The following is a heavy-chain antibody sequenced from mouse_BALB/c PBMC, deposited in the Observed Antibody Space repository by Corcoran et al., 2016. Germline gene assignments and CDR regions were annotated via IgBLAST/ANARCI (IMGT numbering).Heavy chain of an antibody. D-gene: IGHD1-2*01. CDR1: GFSLSTSGMG. CDR3: ARRAPFDTTASFDY. J-gene: IGHJ2*01. CDR2: IYWDDDK. V-gene: IGHV8-12*01. Sequence: QVTLKESGPGILQPSQTLSLTCSFSGFSLSTSGMGVSWIRQPSGKGLEWLAHIYWDDDKRYNPSLKSRLTISKDISSNQVFLKITSVDTADTATYYCARRAPFDTTASFDYWGQGTTLTVSS.